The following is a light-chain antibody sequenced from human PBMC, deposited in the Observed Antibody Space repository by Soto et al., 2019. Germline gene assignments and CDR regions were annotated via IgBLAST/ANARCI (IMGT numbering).Light chain of an antibody. CDR2: EVS. J-gene: IGLJ2*01. Sequence: QSLLTQPPSASGSPGQSVTISCTGTSSDVGGYNYVSWYQQHPGKAPKLMIYEVSKRPSGVPDRFSGSKSGNTASLTVSGLLAEDEAPYYCSSYAGSNNLVFGGGTQVTVL. CDR1: SSDVGGYNY. V-gene: IGLV2-8*01. CDR3: SSYAGSNNLV.